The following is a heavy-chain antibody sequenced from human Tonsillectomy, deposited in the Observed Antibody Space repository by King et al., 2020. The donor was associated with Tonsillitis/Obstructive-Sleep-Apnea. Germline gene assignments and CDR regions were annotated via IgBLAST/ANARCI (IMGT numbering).Heavy chain of an antibody. Sequence: QLVQSGAEVKEPGASVKVSCKASGYSFTTYGISWVRQAPGQGLEWMGWISTYNGNTNFAQKVQGRVTMTTDTSTSTAYMELRCLRSDDTAVYYCARGTYFDYWGQGTLVTVSS. CDR2: ISTYNGNT. J-gene: IGHJ4*02. CDR3: ARGTYFDY. CDR1: GYSFTTYG. V-gene: IGHV1-18*01.